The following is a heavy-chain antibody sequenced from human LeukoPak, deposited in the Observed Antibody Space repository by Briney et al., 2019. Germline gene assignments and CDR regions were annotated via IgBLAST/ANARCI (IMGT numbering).Heavy chain of an antibody. V-gene: IGHV4-39*02. CDR3: AREEVTRISSPPSYYYYMDV. CDR1: GGSIRGSSYY. CDR2: IYYTGTT. D-gene: IGHD6-6*01. Sequence: SETLSLTCTVSGGSIRGSSYYWGWIRQPPGKGLEWIGNIYYTGTTYYNPSLKSRVTISVDTSKNHFSLRLRSVTAADTAVYYCAREEVTRISSPPSYYYYMDVWGKGTTVTVSS. J-gene: IGHJ6*03.